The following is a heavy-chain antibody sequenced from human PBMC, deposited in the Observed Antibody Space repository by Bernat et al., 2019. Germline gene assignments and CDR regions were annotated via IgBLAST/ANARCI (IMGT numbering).Heavy chain of an antibody. CDR3: ARDRSPIMVFDAFDI. Sequence: QVQLVESGGGVVQPGRSLRLSCAASGFTFSSYGMHWVRQAPGKGLEWVAVIWYDGSNKYYADFVKGRFTISRDNSKNTLYLQMNSLRAEDTAVYYCARDRSPIMVFDAFDIWGQGTMVTVSS. J-gene: IGHJ3*02. CDR1: GFTFSSYG. D-gene: IGHD3-16*01. V-gene: IGHV3-33*01. CDR2: IWYDGSNK.